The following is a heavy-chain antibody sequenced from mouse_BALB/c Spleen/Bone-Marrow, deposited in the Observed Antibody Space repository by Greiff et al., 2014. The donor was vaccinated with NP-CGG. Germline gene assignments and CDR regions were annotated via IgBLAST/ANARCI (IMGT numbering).Heavy chain of an antibody. CDR3: ARKDYGSSYPFAY. V-gene: IGHV1-63*02. CDR1: GYTSTNYW. D-gene: IGHD1-1*01. Sequence: VNLVESGAELVRPGTSVKISCKASGYTSTNYWLGWVKQRPGHGLEWIGDIYPGGGYTNYNEKFKGKATLTADTSSSTAYMQLSSLTSEDSAVYFCARKDYGSSYPFAYWGQGTLVTVSA. CDR2: IYPGGGYT. J-gene: IGHJ3*01.